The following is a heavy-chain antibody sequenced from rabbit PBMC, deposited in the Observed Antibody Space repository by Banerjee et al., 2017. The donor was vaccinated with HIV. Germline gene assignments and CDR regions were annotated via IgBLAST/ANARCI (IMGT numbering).Heavy chain of an antibody. CDR3: ARETYGGYGYAM. V-gene: IGHV1S44*01. Sequence: QQLEESGGGLVKPRGSLTLTCTVSGFDFSNYYMRWVRQAPGKGLEYIRYISSGGSTYYASWAKGRFTISKTSSTTVTLQMASLTAADTATYFCARETYGGYGYAMWGPGTLVTVS. CDR2: ISSGGST. CDR1: GFDFSNYY. J-gene: IGHJ4*01. D-gene: IGHD6-1*01.